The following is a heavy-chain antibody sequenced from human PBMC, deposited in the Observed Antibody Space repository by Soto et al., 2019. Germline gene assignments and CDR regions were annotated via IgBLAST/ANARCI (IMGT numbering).Heavy chain of an antibody. Sequence: QVQLVQSGAEVKKPGASVKVSCKASGYTFSTYGISWVRQAPGQGLEWMGWINGYNGNTNYAPKHQGITTMTTEASTTTAYMQLSSLRSDDTAVYYGARMGDVPYYYGMDVWGQGTTVTVSS. CDR3: ARMGDVPYYYGMDV. CDR1: GYTFSTYG. J-gene: IGHJ6*02. CDR2: INGYNGNT. V-gene: IGHV1-18*01. D-gene: IGHD3-16*01.